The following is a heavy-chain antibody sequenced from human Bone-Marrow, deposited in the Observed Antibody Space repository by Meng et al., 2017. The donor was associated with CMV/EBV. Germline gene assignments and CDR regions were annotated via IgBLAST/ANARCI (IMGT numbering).Heavy chain of an antibody. CDR2: MNPNSGNT. Sequence: GESLKISCKASGYTFTSYDINWVRQATGQGLEWMGWMNPNSGNTGYAQKFQGRVTITRNTSISTAYMELSSLRSEDTAVYYCARGPCVISRGSTSCNGDGMDVWGQGTTVTVSS. CDR3: ARGPCVISRGSTSCNGDGMDV. CDR1: GYTFTSYD. J-gene: IGHJ6*02. V-gene: IGHV1-8*03. D-gene: IGHD2-2*01.